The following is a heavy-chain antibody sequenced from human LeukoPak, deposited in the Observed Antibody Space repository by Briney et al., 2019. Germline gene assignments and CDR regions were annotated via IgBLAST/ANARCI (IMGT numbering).Heavy chain of an antibody. CDR3: ARDGRRYDSSGYSYFDY. CDR2: ISSSGSTI. Sequence: PGGSLRLSCAASGFTFSSYEMNWVRQAPGKGLEWVSYISSSGSTIYYADSVKGRFTISRDNAKNSLYLQMNSLRAEDTAVYYCARDGRRYDSSGYSYFDYWGQGTLVTVSS. CDR1: GFTFSSYE. J-gene: IGHJ4*02. V-gene: IGHV3-48*03. D-gene: IGHD3-22*01.